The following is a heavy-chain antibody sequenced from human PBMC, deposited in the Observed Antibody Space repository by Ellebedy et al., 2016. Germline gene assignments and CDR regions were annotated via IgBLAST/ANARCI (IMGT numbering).Heavy chain of an antibody. V-gene: IGHV4-34*01. J-gene: IGHJ3*02. CDR1: GGSFSGYY. Sequence: SETLSLTCAVYGGSFSGYYWSWIRQPPGKGLEWIGEINHSGSTNYNPSLKSRVTISVDTSKNQFSLKLSSVTAADTAVYYCARGSHFDIWGQGTMVTVSS. CDR3: ARGSHFDI. CDR2: INHSGST.